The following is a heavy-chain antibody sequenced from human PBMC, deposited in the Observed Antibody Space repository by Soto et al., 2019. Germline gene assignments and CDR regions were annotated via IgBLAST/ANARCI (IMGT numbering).Heavy chain of an antibody. CDR3: ARDDYGGNFDY. J-gene: IGHJ4*02. D-gene: IGHD4-17*01. V-gene: IGHV3-7*01. CDR2: IKQDGSEN. CDR1: GFTFISYW. Sequence: GGALRLSCAAAGFTFISYWMSWVRQAPGKGREWVANIKQDGSENYDVDSVNGGLTISRDNAKNSLYLQMNSLRAEDTAVYYCARDDYGGNFDYWGQGTLVTVSS.